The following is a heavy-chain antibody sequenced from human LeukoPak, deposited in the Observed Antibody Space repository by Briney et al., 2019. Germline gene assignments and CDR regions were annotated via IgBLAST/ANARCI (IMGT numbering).Heavy chain of an antibody. CDR1: GFTFSSYA. D-gene: IGHD3-3*01. V-gene: IGHV3-23*01. J-gene: IGHJ4*02. CDR2: ISGSGGST. CDR3: AKMSQPSFWSGYSDY. Sequence: PGGSLRLSRAASGFTFSSYAMSWVRQAPGKGLEWVSAISGSGGSTYYADSVKGRFTISRDNSKNTLYLQMNSLRAEDTAVYYCAKMSQPSFWSGYSDYWGQGTLVTVSS.